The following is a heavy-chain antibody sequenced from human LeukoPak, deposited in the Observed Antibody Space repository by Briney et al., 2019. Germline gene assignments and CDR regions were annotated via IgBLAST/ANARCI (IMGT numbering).Heavy chain of an antibody. CDR3: ANEYYYDSSGFRELKYYFDY. V-gene: IGHV3-23*01. J-gene: IGHJ4*02. CDR1: GFTFSSYA. D-gene: IGHD3-22*01. CDR2: ISGSGGST. Sequence: GGSLRLSCAASGFTFSSYAMSWVRQAPGKGLEWVSAISGSGGSTDYADSVKGRFTISRDNSKNTLYLQMNSLRAEDTAVYYCANEYYYDSSGFRELKYYFDYWGQGTLVTVSS.